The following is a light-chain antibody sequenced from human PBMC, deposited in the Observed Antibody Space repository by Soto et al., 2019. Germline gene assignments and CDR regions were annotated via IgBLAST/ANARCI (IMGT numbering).Light chain of an antibody. V-gene: IGLV4-69*01. CDR3: QTWGTGIRVV. CDR2: LNSDGSH. J-gene: IGLJ2*01. Sequence: QSVLTQSPSASASLGASVKLTCTLSSGHSSYAIAWHQQQPEKGPRYLMKLNSDGSHSRGDGIPDRFSGSSSGAERDLTISSLQSEDEADYYCQTWGTGIRVVFGGGTKVTVL. CDR1: SGHSSYA.